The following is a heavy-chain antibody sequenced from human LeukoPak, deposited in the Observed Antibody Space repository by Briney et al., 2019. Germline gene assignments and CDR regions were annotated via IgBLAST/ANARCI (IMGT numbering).Heavy chain of an antibody. CDR2: INEDGSEK. CDR3: ARNTPMVPGNYFDC. Sequence: GGSLRLSCAASGFTFSNYWMSWVRQAPGKGPEWVANINEDGSEKYYVDSVTGRFSISRDNAKNSPYLQMTILRAEDTAVYYCARNTPMVPGNYFDCWGQGNVVTVSS. D-gene: IGHD5-18*01. CDR1: GFTFSNYW. J-gene: IGHJ4*02. V-gene: IGHV3-7*01.